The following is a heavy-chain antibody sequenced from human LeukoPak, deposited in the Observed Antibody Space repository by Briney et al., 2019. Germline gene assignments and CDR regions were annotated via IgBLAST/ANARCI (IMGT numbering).Heavy chain of an antibody. J-gene: IGHJ4*02. Sequence: GESLKISCAASGFTFSSYAMHWVRQAPGKGLEWVAVISYDGSNKYYADSVKGRFTISRDNAKNSLYLQMNSLRAEDTAVYYCARGLTMGHFGGQGTLVTVSS. CDR1: GFTFSSYA. CDR3: ARGLTMGHF. CDR2: ISYDGSNK. V-gene: IGHV3-30-3*01. D-gene: IGHD4/OR15-4a*01.